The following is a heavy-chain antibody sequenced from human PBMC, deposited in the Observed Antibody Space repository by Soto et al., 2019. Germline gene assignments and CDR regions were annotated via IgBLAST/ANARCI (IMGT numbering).Heavy chain of an antibody. CDR2: IIPILGIA. V-gene: IGHV1-69*04. J-gene: IGHJ4*02. Sequence: SVNVSCKASGGTFSSYTISWVRQAPGQGLEWMGRIIPILGIANYAQKFQGRVTITADKSTSKAYMELSSLRSEDTAAYYCARDKITGIFDYWGQGTPVTVSS. CDR1: GGTFSSYT. D-gene: IGHD1-20*01. CDR3: ARDKITGIFDY.